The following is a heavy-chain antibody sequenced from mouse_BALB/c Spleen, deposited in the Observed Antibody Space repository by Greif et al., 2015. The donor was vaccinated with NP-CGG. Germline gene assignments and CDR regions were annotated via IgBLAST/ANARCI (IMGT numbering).Heavy chain of an antibody. J-gene: IGHJ3*01. D-gene: IGHD4-1*01. V-gene: IGHV1-5*01. CDR1: GYTFTSYW. CDR3: TRGEKANWAFAY. Sequence: EVQLQESGTVLARPGASVKMSCKASGYTFTSYWMHWVKQRPGQGLEWIGAIYPGNSDTSYNQKFKGKAKLTAVTSTSTAYMELSSLTNEDSAVYYCTRGEKANWAFAYWGQGTLVTVSA. CDR2: IYPGNSDT.